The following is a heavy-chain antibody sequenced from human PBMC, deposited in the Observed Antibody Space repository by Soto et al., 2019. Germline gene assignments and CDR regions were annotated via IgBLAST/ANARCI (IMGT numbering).Heavy chain of an antibody. J-gene: IGHJ4*02. D-gene: IGHD1-1*01. V-gene: IGHV1-18*01. CDR1: GYGFTTYG. CDR2: ITAHNGNT. CDR3: AGGGYGDY. Sequence: QVHLVQSGAEVKKPGASVKVSCKGSGYGFTTYGITWVRQAPGKGLEWMAWITAHNGNTNYAQKLQGRVTVTRDTATSTAYMERRSLRSVDTAVYSCAGGGYGDYWGQGALVTVSS.